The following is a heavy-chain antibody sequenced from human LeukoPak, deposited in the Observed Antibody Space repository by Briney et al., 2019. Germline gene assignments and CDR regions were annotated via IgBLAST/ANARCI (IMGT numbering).Heavy chain of an antibody. CDR1: GYTFTGYY. Sequence: ASVEVSCKASGYTFTGYYMHWVRQAPGQGLEWMGRINPNSGGTNYAQKFQVRVTMTRDTSISTAYMEPGRLRYNDTDVYYCARVGGYNLWFYWGQGTLVTVSS. CDR2: INPNSGGT. J-gene: IGHJ4*02. CDR3: ARVGGYNLWFY. V-gene: IGHV1-2*05. D-gene: IGHD5-24*01.